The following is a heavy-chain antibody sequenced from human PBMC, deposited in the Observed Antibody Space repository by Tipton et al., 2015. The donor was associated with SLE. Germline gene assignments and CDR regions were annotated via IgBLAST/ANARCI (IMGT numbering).Heavy chain of an antibody. CDR1: GFTFSSYA. Sequence: LRLSCAASGFTFSSYAMSWGRQHPGKGLEWIGYIYYSGSTNYNPSLKSRVTISVDTSKNQFSLKLSSVTAADTAVYYCARGGKGAFDIWGQGTMVTVSS. J-gene: IGHJ3*02. CDR3: ARGGKGAFDI. CDR2: IYYSGST. D-gene: IGHD3-16*01. V-gene: IGHV4-59*12.